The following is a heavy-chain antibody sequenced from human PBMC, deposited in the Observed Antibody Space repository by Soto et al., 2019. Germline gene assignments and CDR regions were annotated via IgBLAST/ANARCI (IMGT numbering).Heavy chain of an antibody. J-gene: IGHJ4*02. V-gene: IGHV3-23*01. CDR3: AKDWAVAGRGEDY. CDR1: GFTFSSYA. D-gene: IGHD6-19*01. CDR2: ISGSGGST. Sequence: GGSLRLSCAASGFTFSSYAMSWVRQAPGKGLEWVSAISGSGGSTYYADSVKGRFTISRDNSKNTPYLQMNSLRAEDTAVYYCAKDWAVAGRGEDYWGQGTLVTVSS.